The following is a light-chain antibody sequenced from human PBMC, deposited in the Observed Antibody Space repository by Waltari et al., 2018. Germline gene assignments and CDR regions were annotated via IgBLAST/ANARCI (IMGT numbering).Light chain of an antibody. V-gene: IGKV3-20*01. CDR1: QSVSSTY. J-gene: IGKJ4*01. CDR2: GAS. Sequence: EIVLTQSPGTLSLSPGDRATLSCRASQSVSSTYLAWYQQKPGQASRLLIYGASTRATGITDRFSGSGSGTDFTLTISRLEPEEFAVYYCQLYATSPALIFGGGNKVEIK. CDR3: QLYATSPALI.